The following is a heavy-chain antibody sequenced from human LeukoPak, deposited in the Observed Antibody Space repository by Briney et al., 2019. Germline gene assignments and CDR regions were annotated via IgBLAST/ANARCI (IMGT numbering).Heavy chain of an antibody. CDR3: ARVGALITIFGVVSD. CDR1: GVSISSGDYY. Sequence: SETLSLTCTVSGVSISSGDYYWSWIRQPPGKGLEWIGYIYYSGSTYYNPSLKSRVTISVDTSKNQFSLKLSSVTAADTAVYYCARVGALITIFGVVSDWGQGTPVTVSS. CDR2: IYYSGST. V-gene: IGHV4-30-4*01. J-gene: IGHJ4*02. D-gene: IGHD3-3*01.